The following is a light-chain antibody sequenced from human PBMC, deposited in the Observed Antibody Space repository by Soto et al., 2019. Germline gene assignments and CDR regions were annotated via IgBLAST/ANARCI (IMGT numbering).Light chain of an antibody. J-gene: IGKJ4*01. Sequence: DIQMTQSPSSLSASVGDRVTITCRASQSISSYLNWYQQKPGKAPKLLIYAASSLQSGVPSRFSGSGSGTDHFTLTISSLQPEDFATYYCQQSYSIPLTFGGGTKVEIK. CDR2: AAS. CDR3: QQSYSIPLT. V-gene: IGKV1-39*01. CDR1: QSISSY.